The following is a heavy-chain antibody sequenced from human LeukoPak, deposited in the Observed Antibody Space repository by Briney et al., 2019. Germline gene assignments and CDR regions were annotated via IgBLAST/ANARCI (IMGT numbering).Heavy chain of an antibody. CDR1: GGTFSSYA. D-gene: IGHD2-2*01. V-gene: IGHV1-69*01. CDR3: ARHDVVVPAAMEDYYYYMDV. CDR2: IIPIFGTA. Sequence: SVKVSCKASGGTFSSYAISWVRQAPGQGLEWMGGIIPIFGTANYAQKFQGRVTITADESTSTAYMELSSLRSEDTAVYYCARHDVVVPAAMEDYYYYMDVWGKGTTVTVSS. J-gene: IGHJ6*03.